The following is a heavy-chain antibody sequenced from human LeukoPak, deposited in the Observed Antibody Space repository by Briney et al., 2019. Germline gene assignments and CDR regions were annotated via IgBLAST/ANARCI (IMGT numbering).Heavy chain of an antibody. D-gene: IGHD1/OR15-1a*01. V-gene: IGHV4-59*01. CDR2: IYYSGNT. CDR1: GGSISGYY. CDR3: ARRGEHNGLDY. Sequence: SETLSLTCTVSGGSISGYYWNWIRQPPGKGLEWIGYIYYSGNTNYNPSLKSRVTISLDTSKNQFSLKLSSVTAADTAMYYCARRGEHNGLDYWGQGTLVTVSS. J-gene: IGHJ4*02.